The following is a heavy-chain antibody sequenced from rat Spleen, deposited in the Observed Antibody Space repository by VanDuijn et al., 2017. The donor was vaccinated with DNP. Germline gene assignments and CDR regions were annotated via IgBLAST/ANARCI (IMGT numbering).Heavy chain of an antibody. Sequence: EVQLQESGPGLVKPSQSLSLTCSVTGYSITSNYWAWIRKFPGNKMEWMGYISYSGNTNYNPSLKSRISITRDTSKNQFFLQLNSVTTEDTATYYCARWDGYNDGFDYWGQGVMVTVSS. V-gene: IGHV3-1*01. J-gene: IGHJ2*01. CDR1: GYSITSNY. CDR3: ARWDGYNDGFDY. D-gene: IGHD1-9*01. CDR2: ISYSGNT.